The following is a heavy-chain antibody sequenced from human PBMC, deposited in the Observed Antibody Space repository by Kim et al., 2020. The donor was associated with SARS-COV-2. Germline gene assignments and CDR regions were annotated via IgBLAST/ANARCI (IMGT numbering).Heavy chain of an antibody. CDR2: ISYDGSNK. D-gene: IGHD4-17*01. V-gene: IGHV3-30*18. CDR3: AKDGPVVTTVTGVDY. J-gene: IGHJ4*02. Sequence: GGSLTLSCAASGFTFSSYGMHWVRQAPGKGLEWVAVISYDGSNKYYADSVKGRFTISRDNSKNTLYLQMNSLRAEDTAVYYCAKDGPVVTTVTGVDYWGQGTLVTVSS. CDR1: GFTFSSYG.